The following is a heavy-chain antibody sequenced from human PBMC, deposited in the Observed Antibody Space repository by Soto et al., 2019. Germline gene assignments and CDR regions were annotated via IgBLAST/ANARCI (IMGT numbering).Heavy chain of an antibody. J-gene: IGHJ2*01. CDR2: VSADGQTT. Sequence: EVHLLESGGGLVQPGGSLRLSCAASGFSFSNYGMTWVRQAPGKGLEWVSSVSADGQTTYYAESVRGRFTISRDSSKGTLYLQMDSLRADDTAVYYCAKEASVPSLGEFWYFDRWGRGTHVTVSS. D-gene: IGHD3-10*01. CDR3: AKEASVPSLGEFWYFDR. CDR1: GFSFSNYG. V-gene: IGHV3-23*01.